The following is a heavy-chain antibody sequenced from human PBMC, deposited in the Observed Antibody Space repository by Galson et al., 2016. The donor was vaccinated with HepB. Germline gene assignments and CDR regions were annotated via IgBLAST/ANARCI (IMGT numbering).Heavy chain of an antibody. J-gene: IGHJ3*02. Sequence: SETLSLTCTVSSGSISGSRYYWGWIRQPPGKGLEWIGSVYYSGTAYYDPSLKSRVSISVDTSKNQFSLRLSSVTAGDTAVYFCASHCGGDCYNNLADAFDIWGRGTMVAVSS. CDR2: VYYSGTA. CDR1: SGSISGSRYY. V-gene: IGHV4-39*01. D-gene: IGHD2-21*01. CDR3: ASHCGGDCYNNLADAFDI.